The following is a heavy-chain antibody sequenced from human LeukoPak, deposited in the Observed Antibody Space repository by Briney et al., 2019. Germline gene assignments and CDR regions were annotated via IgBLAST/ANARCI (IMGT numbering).Heavy chain of an antibody. J-gene: IGHJ3*02. D-gene: IGHD2-2*01. CDR2: IYHSGST. Sequence: SETLSLTCTVSGGSISSSSYYWGWIRQPPGKGLEWIGSIYHSGSTYYNPSLKSRVTISVDTSKNQFSLKLSSVTAADTAVYYCARRQYCSSTSCYFVYGGSNAFDIWGQGTMVTVSS. CDR3: ARRQYCSSTSCYFVYGGSNAFDI. V-gene: IGHV4-39*07. CDR1: GGSISSSSYY.